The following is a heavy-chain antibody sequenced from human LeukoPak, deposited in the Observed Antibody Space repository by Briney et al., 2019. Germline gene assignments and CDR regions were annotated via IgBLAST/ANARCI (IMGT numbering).Heavy chain of an antibody. V-gene: IGHV3-11*04. D-gene: IGHD3-3*01. CDR3: ARGGQGYYPPRYYYYYMDV. CDR1: GFTFSDYY. Sequence: PGGSLRLSCAASGFTFSDYYMTWIRQAPGKGLEWVSYISTSGSNIYYADSVKGRITISRDNAANSLNLQMNSLRADDTPVYYCARGGQGYYPPRYYYYYMDVWGKGTTVTVSS. J-gene: IGHJ6*03. CDR2: ISTSGSNI.